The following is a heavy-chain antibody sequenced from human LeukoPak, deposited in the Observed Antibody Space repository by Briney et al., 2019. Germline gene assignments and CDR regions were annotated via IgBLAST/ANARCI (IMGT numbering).Heavy chain of an antibody. CDR1: GFTLSSYG. Sequence: GGSLRLSCAASGFTLSSYGMHWVRQAPGKGLEWVAVISYDGSNKYYADSVKGRFTISRDNSKNTLYLQMDSLRAEDTAVYYCAKGSQLLVAAFDIWGQGTMVTVSS. D-gene: IGHD2-2*01. V-gene: IGHV3-30*18. CDR3: AKGSQLLVAAFDI. CDR2: ISYDGSNK. J-gene: IGHJ3*02.